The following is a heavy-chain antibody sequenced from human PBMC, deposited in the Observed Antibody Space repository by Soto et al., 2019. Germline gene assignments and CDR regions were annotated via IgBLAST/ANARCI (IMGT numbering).Heavy chain of an antibody. CDR3: ARDQSTPFYYYGMDV. CDR1: GGSISSYY. V-gene: IGHV4-59*01. CDR2: IYYSGST. D-gene: IGHD2-15*01. Sequence: ASETLSLTCTVSGGSISSYYWSWIRQPPGKGLEWIGDIYYSGSTNYNPSLKSRDTKSVDTSKNQFSLKLSSVTAADTAVYYCARDQSTPFYYYGMDVWGQGTTVTVSS. J-gene: IGHJ6*02.